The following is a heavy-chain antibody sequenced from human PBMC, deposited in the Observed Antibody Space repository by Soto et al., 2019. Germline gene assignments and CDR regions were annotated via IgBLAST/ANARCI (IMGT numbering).Heavy chain of an antibody. CDR2: ISAYNGNT. D-gene: IGHD3-10*01. CDR1: GYTFTSYG. J-gene: IGHJ4*02. V-gene: IGHV1-18*01. CDR3: AREGDPGSIGEYYFDY. Sequence: ASVKVSCKASGYTFTSYGISWVRQAPGQGLEWMGWISAYNGNTNYNPSLKSRVTISVDTSKNQFSLKLSSVTAADTAVYYCAREGDPGSIGEYYFDYWGQGTLVTVSS.